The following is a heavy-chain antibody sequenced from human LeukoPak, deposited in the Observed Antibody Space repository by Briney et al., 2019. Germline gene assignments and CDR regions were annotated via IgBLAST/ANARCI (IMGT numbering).Heavy chain of an antibody. Sequence: SQTLSLTCAISGDSVSSNSAAWNWIRQSPSRGLEWLGRTYYRSKWYNDYAVSVKSRITINPDTSKNQFSLLLTSVTPEDTALYYCVRDYSSGWFGYFDYWGQGTLVTVSS. V-gene: IGHV6-1*01. CDR1: GDSVSSNSAA. CDR2: TYYRSKWYN. CDR3: VRDYSSGWFGYFDY. J-gene: IGHJ4*02. D-gene: IGHD6-19*01.